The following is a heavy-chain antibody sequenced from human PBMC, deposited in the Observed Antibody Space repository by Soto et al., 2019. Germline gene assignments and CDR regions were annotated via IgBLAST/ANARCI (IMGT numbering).Heavy chain of an antibody. J-gene: IGHJ4*02. Sequence: EVQLLESGGGLVQPGGSLRLSCAASGFTFSTYAMSWVRQAPGKGLEWVSGITGAGGNTYYADSVKGRFTISRDNSKNRLYLQMNSLSADDAAVYYSHLRGLEPADLDSWGQGTLVTVSS. V-gene: IGHV3-23*01. CDR2: ITGAGGNT. CDR3: HLRGLEPADLDS. D-gene: IGHD1-1*01. CDR1: GFTFSTYA.